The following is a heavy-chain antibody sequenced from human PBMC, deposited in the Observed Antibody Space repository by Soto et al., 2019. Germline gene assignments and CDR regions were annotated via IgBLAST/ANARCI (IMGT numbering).Heavy chain of an antibody. V-gene: IGHV3-23*01. CDR1: GFTFSSYA. CDR2: ISGSGGST. CDR3: AKDRRWVYGSGTILSY. J-gene: IGHJ4*02. Sequence: EVQLLESGGGLVQPGGSLRLSCAASGFTFSSYAMSWVRQAPGKGLEWVSAISGSGGSTYYADSVKGRFTISRDNSKNTLYLQMNSLRAEDTAVYYCAKDRRWVYGSGTILSYWGQGTLVTVSS. D-gene: IGHD3-10*01.